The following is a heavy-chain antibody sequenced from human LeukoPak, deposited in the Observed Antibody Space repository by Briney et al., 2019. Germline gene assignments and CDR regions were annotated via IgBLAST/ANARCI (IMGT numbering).Heavy chain of an antibody. CDR1: GGSFSGYY. Sequence: SGTLSLTCAVYGGSFSGYYWSWIRQPPGKGLEWIGEINHSGSTNYNPSLKSRVTISVDTSKNQFSLKLSSVTAADTAVYYCASAEVATTAFDYWGQGTLVTVSS. V-gene: IGHV4-34*01. CDR3: ASAEVATTAFDY. CDR2: INHSGST. D-gene: IGHD5-24*01. J-gene: IGHJ4*02.